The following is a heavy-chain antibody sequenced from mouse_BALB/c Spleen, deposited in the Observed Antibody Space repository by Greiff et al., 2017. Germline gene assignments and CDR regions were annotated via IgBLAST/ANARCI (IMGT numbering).Heavy chain of an antibody. CDR1: GFAFSSYD. CDR3: ARHEGLDY. J-gene: IGHJ2*01. D-gene: IGHD3-3*01. Sequence: EVQLVESGGGLVKPGGSLKLSCAASGFAFSSYDMSWVRQTPEKRLEWVAYISSGGGSTYYPDTVKGRFTISRDNAKNTLYLQMSSLKSEDTAMYYCARHEGLDYWGQGTTLTVSS. CDR2: ISSGGGST. V-gene: IGHV5-12-1*01.